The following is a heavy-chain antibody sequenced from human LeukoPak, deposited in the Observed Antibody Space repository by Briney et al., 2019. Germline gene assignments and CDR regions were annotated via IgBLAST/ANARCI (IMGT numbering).Heavy chain of an antibody. Sequence: KPGGSLSLSCAASGFTFSSYSMNWVRQAPGKGLEWVSSISSSSSYIYYADSVKGRFTISRDNAKNSLYLQMNSLRAEDTAVYYCARGVYCSSTSCSDYYYYYGMDVWGQGRTVTVSS. D-gene: IGHD2-2*01. CDR1: GFTFSSYS. V-gene: IGHV3-21*01. CDR2: ISSSSSYI. J-gene: IGHJ6*02. CDR3: ARGVYCSSTSCSDYYYYYGMDV.